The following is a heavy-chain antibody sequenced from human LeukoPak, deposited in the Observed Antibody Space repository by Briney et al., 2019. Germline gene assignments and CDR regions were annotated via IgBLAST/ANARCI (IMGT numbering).Heavy chain of an antibody. J-gene: IGHJ4*02. CDR3: ARHVYANKIGS. CDR2: FHYGGGT. CDR1: GGSITINTYY. Sequence: SETLSLTCAVSGGSITINTYYWAWFRQPPGRGLEWIGTFHYGGGTYYNPSFKSRVILSVDTSKNQFSLNLSSVTATDTAVYYCARHVYANKIGSWGQGILVTVSS. V-gene: IGHV4-39*01. D-gene: IGHD2-2*01.